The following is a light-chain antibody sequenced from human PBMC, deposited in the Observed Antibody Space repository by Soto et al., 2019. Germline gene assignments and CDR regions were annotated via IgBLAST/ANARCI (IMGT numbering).Light chain of an antibody. V-gene: IGLV2-14*03. CDR2: DVN. CDR3: TSWTTSTTMI. Sequence: QSALTQPASVSGSPGQSITISCTGTSSDIGAYNFVSWYQQHPGKAPKLMLYDVNTRPSGVSNRFSGSKSGNTASLTISVLQAEDEADYYCTSWTTSTTMIFGGGTKVTVL. CDR1: SSDIGAYNF. J-gene: IGLJ2*01.